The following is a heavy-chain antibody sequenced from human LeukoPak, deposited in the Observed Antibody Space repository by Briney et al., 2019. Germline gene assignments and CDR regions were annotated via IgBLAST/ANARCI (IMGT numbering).Heavy chain of an antibody. CDR1: EFTFINYA. J-gene: IGHJ6*03. CDR2: ISYEGNND. V-gene: IGHV3-30-3*01. Sequence: GKSLRLSCAASEFTFINYAMNWVRQAPGQGPEWLALISYEGNNDYYADSVKGRFIISRDNAKSTLYLQMNSLRVEDTAVYYCARDRPPRGGYSSPYYFFYMDVWGKGTTVAVSS. D-gene: IGHD5-24*01. CDR3: ARDRPPRGGYSSPYYFFYMDV.